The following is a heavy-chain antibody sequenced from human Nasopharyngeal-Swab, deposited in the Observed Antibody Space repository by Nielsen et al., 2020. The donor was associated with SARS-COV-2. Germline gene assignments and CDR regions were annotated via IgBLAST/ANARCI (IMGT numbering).Heavy chain of an antibody. D-gene: IGHD3-10*01. J-gene: IGHJ5*02. CDR3: AREGVSSGTLWFGNWFDP. Sequence: SETLSLTCSVSGDSISTRHFYWAWIRQPPNMGLEWIGSIFYSGTTYYNPSLNSRVTISIDTSKNQFSLNLRSVTAADTAVYYCAREGVSSGTLWFGNWFDPWGQGTLVTVPS. V-gene: IGHV4-39*07. CDR2: IFYSGTT. CDR1: GDSISTRHFY.